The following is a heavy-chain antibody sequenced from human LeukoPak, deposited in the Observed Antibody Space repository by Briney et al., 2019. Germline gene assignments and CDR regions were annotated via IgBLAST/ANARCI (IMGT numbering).Heavy chain of an antibody. V-gene: IGHV4-34*01. CDR3: ARGALTIFGYNY. J-gene: IGHJ4*02. Sequence: SETLSLTCAVYGGSISGYYWSWIRQGPGKGLEWSGEINHSGSTNYNPSLKSRVTISVDTSKNQFSLKLSSVTAADTAVYYCARGALTIFGYNYWGQGTLVTVSS. CDR2: INHSGST. D-gene: IGHD3-3*01. CDR1: GGSISGYY.